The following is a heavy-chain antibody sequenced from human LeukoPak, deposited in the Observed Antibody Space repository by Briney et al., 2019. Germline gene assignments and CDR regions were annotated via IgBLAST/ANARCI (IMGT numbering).Heavy chain of an antibody. CDR2: IHHSGST. CDR3: AREGAAAGLDY. CDR1: GYSINSGYY. Sequence: SETLSLTCTVSGYSINSGYYWGWIRQPPGKGLEWIGSIHHSGSTYYNPSLQSRVTISVDTSKNQFSLKPSSVTAADTAVYYCAREGAAAGLDYWGQGTLVTVSS. J-gene: IGHJ4*02. D-gene: IGHD6-13*01. V-gene: IGHV4-38-2*02.